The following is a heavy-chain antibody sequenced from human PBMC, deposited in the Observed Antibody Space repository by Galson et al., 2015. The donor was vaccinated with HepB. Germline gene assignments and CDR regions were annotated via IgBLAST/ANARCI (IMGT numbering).Heavy chain of an antibody. D-gene: IGHD3-10*01. V-gene: IGHV3-48*01. Sequence: SLRLSCAASGFTFSSYSMNWVRQAPGKGLEWVSYISSSSSTIQYADSVKGRFTISRDNAKNSLYLQMNSLRAEDTAVYHCARVGISPYYYYGMDVWGQGTTVTVSS. CDR2: ISSSSSTI. CDR3: ARVGISPYYYYGMDV. CDR1: GFTFSSYS. J-gene: IGHJ6*02.